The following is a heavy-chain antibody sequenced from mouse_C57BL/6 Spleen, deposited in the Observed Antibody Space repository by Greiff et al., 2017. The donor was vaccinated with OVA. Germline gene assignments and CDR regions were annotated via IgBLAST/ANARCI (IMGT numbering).Heavy chain of an antibody. V-gene: IGHV1-82*01. D-gene: IGHD1-1*01. CDR3: ARPVVDWYFDV. CDR1: GYAFSSSW. CDR2: IYPGDGDT. J-gene: IGHJ1*03. Sequence: QVQLQQSGPELVKPGASVKISCKASGYAFSSSWMNWVKQRPGKGLEWIGRIYPGDGDTNYNGKFKGKATLTADKSSSTAYMQLSSLTSEDSAVYFCARPVVDWYFDVWGTGTTVTVSS.